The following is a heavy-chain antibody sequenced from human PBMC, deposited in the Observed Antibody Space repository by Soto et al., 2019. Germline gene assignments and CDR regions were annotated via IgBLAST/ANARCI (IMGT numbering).Heavy chain of an antibody. CDR1: GFSLSTSGVG. CDR2: IYWNDDK. CDR3: AHSPHYYDSSGYYYEYFHH. D-gene: IGHD3-22*01. Sequence: QITLKESGPTLVKPTQTLTLTCTFSGFSLSTSGVGVGWIRQPPGKALEWLALIYWNDDKRYRPSLKSRLTITKDTSKNQVVLTMTNMDPVDTATYYCAHSPHYYDSSGYYYEYFHHWVQGTLVTVSS. J-gene: IGHJ1*01. V-gene: IGHV2-5*01.